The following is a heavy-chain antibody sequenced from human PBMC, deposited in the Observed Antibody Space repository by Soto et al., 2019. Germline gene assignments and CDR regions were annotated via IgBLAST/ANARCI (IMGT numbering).Heavy chain of an antibody. Sequence: GGSLRLSCAASGFTFSSYSMNWVRQAPGKGLEWVSSISSSSSYIYYADSVKGRFTISRDNAKNSLYLQMNSLRAEDTAVYYCARDGFWRKQLVLGWFDPWGQGTLVTVSS. V-gene: IGHV3-21*01. CDR2: ISSSSSYI. J-gene: IGHJ5*02. CDR1: GFTFSSYS. CDR3: ARDGFWRKQLVLGWFDP. D-gene: IGHD6-13*01.